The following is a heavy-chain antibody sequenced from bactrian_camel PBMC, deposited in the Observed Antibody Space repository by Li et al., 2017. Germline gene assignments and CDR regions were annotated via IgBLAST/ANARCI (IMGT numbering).Heavy chain of an antibody. CDR2: IDASSGTT. CDR1: AYTTGC. V-gene: IGHV3S63*01. J-gene: IGHJ4*01. Sequence: HVQLVESGGGSVQTGGSLRLSCEGSAYTTGCMGWFRQAPGKEREGVGHIDASSGTTYYADSVKGRFTISQDNVKNTVYLQMDSLKPEDTAMYYCAARAGIAGPWYPLETTSYNHWGQGTQVTVS. CDR3: AARAGIAGPWYPLETTSYNH. D-gene: IGHD5*01.